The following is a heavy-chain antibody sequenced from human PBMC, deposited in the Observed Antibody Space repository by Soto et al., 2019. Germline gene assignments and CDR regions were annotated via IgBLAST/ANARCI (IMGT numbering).Heavy chain of an antibody. CDR2: LNNDGSST. V-gene: IGHV3-74*01. D-gene: IGHD1-20*01. CDR3: ARARYQSRNAFDI. CDR1: GFTFSTYW. Sequence: EVQLVESGGGLVQPGGSLRLSCAASGFTFSTYWMHWVRQGPGKGLVWVSRLNNDGSSTNYADSVKGRITISRDNAKNTLYLQMNSLTAEDTAVYYCARARYQSRNAFDIWGQGIMVTVST. J-gene: IGHJ3*02.